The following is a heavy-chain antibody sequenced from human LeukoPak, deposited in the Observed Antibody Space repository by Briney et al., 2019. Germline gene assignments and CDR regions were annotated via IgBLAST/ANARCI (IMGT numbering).Heavy chain of an antibody. V-gene: IGHV3-33*01. CDR1: GFTFSSYG. CDR2: IWYDGSNK. Sequence: GGSLRLSCAASGFTFSSYGMHWVRQAPGKGLEWVAVIWYDGSNKYYAASVRGRFTISRDNSKNTLFLQLNSLRAEDTAVYYCARDPLGYSGYDYYFDYWGQGTLVTVSS. CDR3: ARDPLGYSGYDYYFDY. J-gene: IGHJ4*02. D-gene: IGHD5-12*01.